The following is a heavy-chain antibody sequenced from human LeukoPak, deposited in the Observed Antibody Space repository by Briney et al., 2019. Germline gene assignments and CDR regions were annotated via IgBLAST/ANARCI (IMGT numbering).Heavy chain of an antibody. Sequence: SETLSLTCTVFGGSISSYYWSWIRQPPGKGLEWIGYIYYSGSTNYNPSLKSRVTISIDTPNNQFSLKLSSVTAADTAVYYCATGVHGIAAAGDYYFDYWGQGTLVTVSS. CDR3: ATGVHGIAAAGDYYFDY. CDR1: GGSISSYY. V-gene: IGHV4-59*01. D-gene: IGHD6-13*01. CDR2: IYYSGST. J-gene: IGHJ4*02.